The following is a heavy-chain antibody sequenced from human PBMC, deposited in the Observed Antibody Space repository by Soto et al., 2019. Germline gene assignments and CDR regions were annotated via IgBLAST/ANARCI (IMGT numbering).Heavy chain of an antibody. J-gene: IGHJ4*01. Sequence: SVKGYCKAAGGALSSYAISWVRRAPGQGLEWMGGIIPIFGTANYAQKFQGRVTITADKSTSTAYMELSSLRSEETAVYYCARDGFSILYYGSGSYFTSPPVDY. CDR2: IIPIFGTA. CDR3: ARDGFSILYYGSGSYFTSPPVDY. V-gene: IGHV1-69*06. D-gene: IGHD3-10*01. CDR1: GGALSSYA.